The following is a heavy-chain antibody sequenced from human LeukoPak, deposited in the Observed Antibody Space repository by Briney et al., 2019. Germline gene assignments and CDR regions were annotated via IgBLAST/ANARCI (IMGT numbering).Heavy chain of an antibody. V-gene: IGHV3-30-3*01. D-gene: IGHD2-2*02. J-gene: IGHJ3*02. CDR1: GFTFSSYA. CDR2: ISYDGSNK. CDR3: AKEGNLDIVVVPAAIRNAFDI. Sequence: GGSLRLSCAASGFTFSSYAMHWVRQAPGKGLEWVAVISYDGSNKYYADSVKGRFTISRDNSKNTLYLQMNSLRAEDTAVYYCAKEGNLDIVVVPAAIRNAFDIWGQGTMVTVSS.